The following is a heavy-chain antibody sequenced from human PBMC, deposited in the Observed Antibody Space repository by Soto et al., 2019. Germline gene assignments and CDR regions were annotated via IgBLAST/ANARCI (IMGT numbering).Heavy chain of an antibody. CDR1: GGSVSSGSYY. V-gene: IGHV4-61*01. Sequence: SETLSLTCTVSGGSVSSGSYYWSWIRQPPGKGLEWIGYIYYSGSTNYNPSLKSRVTISVDTSKNQFSLKLSSVTAADTAVYYCARGCSGGSCYYGMDVWGQGTTVTVSS. J-gene: IGHJ6*02. D-gene: IGHD2-15*01. CDR3: ARGCSGGSCYYGMDV. CDR2: IYYSGST.